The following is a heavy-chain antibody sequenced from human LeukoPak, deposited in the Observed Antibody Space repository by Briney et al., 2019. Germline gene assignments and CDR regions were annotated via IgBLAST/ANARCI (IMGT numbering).Heavy chain of an antibody. CDR3: VKDSGYWSQVDY. CDR1: GFTFDDYA. D-gene: IGHD2-2*03. J-gene: IGHJ4*02. V-gene: IGHV3-9*01. CDR2: ISWNSGSI. Sequence: GGSLRLSCAASGFTFDDYAMHWVRQAPGKGLEWVSGISWNSGSIGYADSVKGRFTISRDNAKNSLYLQMNSLRAEDTALYYCVKDSGYWSQVDYWSQGTLVTVSS.